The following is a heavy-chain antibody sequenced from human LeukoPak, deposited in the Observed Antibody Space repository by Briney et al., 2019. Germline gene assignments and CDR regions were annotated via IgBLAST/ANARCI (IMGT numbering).Heavy chain of an antibody. V-gene: IGHV3-23*01. J-gene: IGHJ4*02. Sequence: PGRSLSLSCAVSGFTFSAYNMHWVRQAPGKGLEWVSGISASGGTTYYADSVKGRFTISRDNSKNTLYLQMNSLRAEDTAVYYCAKSRGSGTGSYFDYWGQGTLVTVSS. CDR2: ISASGGTT. D-gene: IGHD2-15*01. CDR1: GFTFSAYN. CDR3: AKSRGSGTGSYFDY.